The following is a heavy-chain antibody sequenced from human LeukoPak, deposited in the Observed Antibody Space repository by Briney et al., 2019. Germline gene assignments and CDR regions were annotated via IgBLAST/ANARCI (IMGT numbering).Heavy chain of an antibody. CDR2: ISYDGSNK. D-gene: IGHD3-22*01. V-gene: IGHV3-30*04. Sequence: GGSLRLSCAASGFTFRSYAMHWVRQAPGKGLEWVAVISYDGSNKYYADSVKGRFTISRDNSKNTLYLQMNSLRVEDTAVYYCAKSWNYYDSSGDDALDIWGQGTMVTVSS. CDR3: AKSWNYYDSSGDDALDI. J-gene: IGHJ3*02. CDR1: GFTFRSYA.